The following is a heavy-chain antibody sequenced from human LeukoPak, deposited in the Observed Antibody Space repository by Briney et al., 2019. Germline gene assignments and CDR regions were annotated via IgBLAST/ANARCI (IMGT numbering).Heavy chain of an antibody. J-gene: IGHJ6*02. Sequence: SVKVSCKASGGTFSSYAISWVRQAPGQGLEWMGRIIPIFGIANYAQKFQGRVTITADKSTSTAYMELSSLRSEDAAVYYCASSSGGPMVRGVTDVWGQGTTVTVSS. V-gene: IGHV1-69*04. D-gene: IGHD3-10*01. CDR1: GGTFSSYA. CDR3: ASSSGGPMVRGVTDV. CDR2: IIPIFGIA.